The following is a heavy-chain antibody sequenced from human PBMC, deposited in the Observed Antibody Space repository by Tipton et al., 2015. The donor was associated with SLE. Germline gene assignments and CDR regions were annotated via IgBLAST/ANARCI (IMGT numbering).Heavy chain of an antibody. CDR3: ARRSESSSSLDY. J-gene: IGHJ4*02. V-gene: IGHV4-39*07. D-gene: IGHD6-6*01. CDR1: GGSISSSSYY. CDR2: IYYSGST. Sequence: TLSLTCTVSGGSISSSSYYWGWIRQPPGKGLEWIGSIYYSGSTYYNPSLKSRVTISVDTSKNQFSLKLSSVTAADTAVYYCARRSESSSSLDYWGQGTLGTVSS.